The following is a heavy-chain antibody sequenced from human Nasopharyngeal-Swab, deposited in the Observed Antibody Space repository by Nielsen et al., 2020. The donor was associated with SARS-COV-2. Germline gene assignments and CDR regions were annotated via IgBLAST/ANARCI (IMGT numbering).Heavy chain of an antibody. Sequence: GESLKISCAASGFTFSSYAMHWVRQAPGKGLEYVSAISSNEGSTYYANSVKGRFTISRDNSKNTLYLQMGSLRAEDMAVYYCARGWRWADDYWGQGTLVTVSS. CDR2: ISSNEGST. V-gene: IGHV3-64*01. CDR1: GFTFSSYA. J-gene: IGHJ4*02. CDR3: ARGWRWADDY. D-gene: IGHD5-24*01.